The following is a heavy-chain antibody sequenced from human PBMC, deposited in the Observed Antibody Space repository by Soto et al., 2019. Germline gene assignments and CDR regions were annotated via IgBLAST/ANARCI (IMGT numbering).Heavy chain of an antibody. CDR2: IYPGDSDT. V-gene: IGHV5-51*01. Sequence: GESLKISCKGSGSSFTKYWIGWARQMPGKGLEWMGIIYPGDSDTRYSPSFQGQVTISADKSISTAYLQWSSLKASDTAMYYCARTAAAGKYYYGMDVWGQGTTVTVSS. CDR1: GSSFTKYW. J-gene: IGHJ6*02. CDR3: ARTAAAGKYYYGMDV. D-gene: IGHD6-13*01.